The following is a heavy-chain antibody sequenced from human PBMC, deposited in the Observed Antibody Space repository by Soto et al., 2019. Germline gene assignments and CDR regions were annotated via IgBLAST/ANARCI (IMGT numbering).Heavy chain of an antibody. CDR1: GFTFSD. CDR3: AKRAYCSSTTCYHSFDY. CDR2: ISGSGDRT. J-gene: IGHJ4*02. Sequence: EVQLLESGGGLVQPGGSLRVSCAASGFTFSDMSWVRQAPGKGLEWVSAISGSGDRTYYADSVKGRFTISRDNSKNTLYLQMNSLRAADTAVYYCAKRAYCSSTTCYHSFDYWGQGTLVTVSS. V-gene: IGHV3-23*01. D-gene: IGHD2-2*01.